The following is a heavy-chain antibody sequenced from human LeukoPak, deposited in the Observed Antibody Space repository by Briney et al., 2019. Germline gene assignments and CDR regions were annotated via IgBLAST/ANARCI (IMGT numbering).Heavy chain of an antibody. D-gene: IGHD6-19*01. V-gene: IGHV1-69*05. CDR3: ARAPGYSSGWQLFDY. J-gene: IGHJ4*02. Sequence: SVKVSCKASGGTFSSYAISWVRQAPGQGLEWMGRIIPIFGTASYAQKFQGRVTITTDESTSTAYMELSSLRSEDTAVYYCARAPGYSSGWQLFDYWGQGTLVTVSS. CDR2: IIPIFGTA. CDR1: GGTFSSYA.